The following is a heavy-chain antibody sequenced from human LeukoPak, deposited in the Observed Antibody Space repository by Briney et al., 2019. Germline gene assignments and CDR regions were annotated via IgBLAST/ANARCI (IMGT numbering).Heavy chain of an antibody. CDR2: ISGSGGST. D-gene: IGHD6-13*01. CDR3: AKDLVIAAAGPIGYFDY. CDR1: GFTFSSYA. V-gene: IGHV3-23*01. Sequence: QTGGSLRLSCAASGFTFSSYAMSWVRQAPGKGLEWVSAISGSGGSTYYADSVKGRFTISRDNSKNTLYLQMNSLGAEDTAVYYCAKDLVIAAAGPIGYFDYWGQGTLVTVSS. J-gene: IGHJ4*02.